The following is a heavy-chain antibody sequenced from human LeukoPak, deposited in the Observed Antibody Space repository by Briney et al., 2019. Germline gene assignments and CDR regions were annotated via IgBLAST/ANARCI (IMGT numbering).Heavy chain of an antibody. CDR1: GGSISSYY. CDR3: ARVSGSGSFISWFDP. D-gene: IGHD3-10*01. J-gene: IGHJ5*02. Sequence: PSETLSLTCTVSGGSISSYYWSWIRQPAGKGLEWIGRIYTSGSTNYNPSLKSRVTMSVDTSKNQFSLQLSSVTAADTAVYYCARVSGSGSFISWFDPWGQGTLVTVSS. CDR2: IYTSGST. V-gene: IGHV4-4*07.